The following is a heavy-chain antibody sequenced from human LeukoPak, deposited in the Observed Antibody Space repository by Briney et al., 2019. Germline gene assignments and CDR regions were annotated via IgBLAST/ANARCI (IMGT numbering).Heavy chain of an antibody. V-gene: IGHV1-46*01. CDR1: GYTFTSYG. CDR3: AAEAAYYYDSRDAFDV. J-gene: IGHJ3*01. Sequence: ASVKVSCKASGYTFTSYGISWVRQAPGQGLEWMGIINPRGGSTNYAQKFQERVTITRDMSTSLVYMELSSLRSEDTAVYYCAAEAAYYYDSRDAFDVWGQGTMVTVSS. D-gene: IGHD3-22*01. CDR2: INPRGGST.